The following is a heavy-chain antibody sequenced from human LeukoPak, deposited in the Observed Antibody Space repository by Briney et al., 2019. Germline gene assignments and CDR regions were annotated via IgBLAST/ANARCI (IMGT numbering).Heavy chain of an antibody. CDR2: SYTGGNT. J-gene: IGHJ4*02. CDR3: AREGSGSYLDY. D-gene: IGHD3-10*01. Sequence: PGGSLRLSCAASGFTFSSYSMNWVRQAPGKGLEWVSVSYTGGNTHYADSVKGRFTLSRDNSKNTVYLQMNSLGDEDTAVYYCAREGSGSYLDYWGQGTLVTVSS. V-gene: IGHV3-66*01. CDR1: GFTFSSYS.